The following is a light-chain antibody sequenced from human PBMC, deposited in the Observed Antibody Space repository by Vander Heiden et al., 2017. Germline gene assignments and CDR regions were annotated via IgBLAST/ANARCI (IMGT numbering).Light chain of an antibody. J-gene: IGKJ3*01. Sequence: DIEMTQSPSSLSSSPGDRVTITCRASQTISNYLGWYQQKPGKAPKLLIYDASSWHSGIPSRFSGSGSGTDFTLTISSLQPGDFATYYCQQTDSTRWTFGHGTKVDIK. CDR3: QQTDSTRWT. CDR1: QTISNY. CDR2: DAS. V-gene: IGKV1-39*01.